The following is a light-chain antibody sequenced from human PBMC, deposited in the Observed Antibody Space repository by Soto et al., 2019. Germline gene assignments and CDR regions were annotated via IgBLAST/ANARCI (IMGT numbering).Light chain of an antibody. V-gene: IGKV3D-20*01. CDR3: RQYCSSPLT. Sequence: EIIFTQSPATLSLSPGERATLSCGASQSVSSSYVAWYQHRPGRAPRLLLHYAASRATGSLDTISGTNAWTDFILTIRRLEPEDAAVYYCRQYCSSPLTFGQGTRLEIK. CDR2: YAA. J-gene: IGKJ5*01. CDR1: QSVSSSY.